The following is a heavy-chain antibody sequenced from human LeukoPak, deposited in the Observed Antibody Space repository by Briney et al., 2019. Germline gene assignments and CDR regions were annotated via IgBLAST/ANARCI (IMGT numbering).Heavy chain of an antibody. CDR1: GFDFSGAY. CDR3: VTDANHILGARGTGY. D-gene: IGHD1-26*01. V-gene: IGHV3-15*07. Sequence: GGSLRLSCAASGFDFSGAYMNWVRQAPGKGLEWVGLIKNKHEHQATDYAAPVRERFIITRDDSSSTLFLQMNSLKTEDTAVYYCVTDANHILGARGTGYWGQGILVTVSS. J-gene: IGHJ4*02. CDR2: IKNKHEHQAT.